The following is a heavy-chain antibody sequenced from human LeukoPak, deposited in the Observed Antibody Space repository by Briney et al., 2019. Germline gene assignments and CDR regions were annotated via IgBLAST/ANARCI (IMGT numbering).Heavy chain of an antibody. J-gene: IGHJ3*01. CDR2: IYHDGRT. Sequence: SETLSLTCAVYGGSLSGHYWSWIRQSPGKGLERIGDIYHDGRTKYSPSLKSRVSILLDTSKNEVSLRLTPVTAADTALYFCAREPVPQDYGDTVNAYDLWGQGTMVIVSS. CDR3: AREPVPQDYGDTVNAYDL. D-gene: IGHD4-17*01. V-gene: IGHV4-34*01. CDR1: GGSLSGHY.